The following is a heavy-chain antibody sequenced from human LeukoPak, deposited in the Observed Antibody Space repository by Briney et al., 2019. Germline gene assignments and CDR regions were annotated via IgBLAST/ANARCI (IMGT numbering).Heavy chain of an antibody. D-gene: IGHD1-26*01. CDR3: AREWVVGATGVGNY. CDR1: GYTFTAYY. Sequence: ASVKVSCKASGYTFTAYYMHWVRQAPGQGLEWMGWIDPNSGGTNYAQKFQGRVTMTRDTSISTAYMELSRLRSDDTAVYYCAREWVVGATGVGNYWGQGTLVTVSS. V-gene: IGHV1-2*02. CDR2: IDPNSGGT. J-gene: IGHJ4*02.